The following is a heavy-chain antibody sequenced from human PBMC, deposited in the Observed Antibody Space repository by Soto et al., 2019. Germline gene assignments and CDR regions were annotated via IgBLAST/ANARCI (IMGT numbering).Heavy chain of an antibody. V-gene: IGHV4-30-4*01. CDR2: ISYSGSA. Sequence: PSETLPLTCTVSGGSISSGNYYWSWIRQPPGKGLEWIGFISYSGSAYYNPSLKSRVTISVDTSKNQFSLNLSFVTAADTAVYYCATMGTPATGLYYFDYWGQGTLVTVSS. CDR1: GGSISSGNYY. CDR3: ATMGTPATGLYYFDY. D-gene: IGHD2-15*01. J-gene: IGHJ4*02.